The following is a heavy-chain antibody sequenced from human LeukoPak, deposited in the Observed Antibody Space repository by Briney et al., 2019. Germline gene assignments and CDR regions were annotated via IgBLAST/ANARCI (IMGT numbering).Heavy chain of an antibody. CDR2: IYTSGST. J-gene: IGHJ4*02. Sequence: PSETLSLTCTVSGDSISSFHWIWLRQPAGKGLEWIGRIYTSGSTNYNPSLKSRVTMSVDTSKNQFSLKLSSVTAADTAVYYCASEAYYYDSSGYYKYWGQGTLVTVSS. D-gene: IGHD3-22*01. V-gene: IGHV4-4*07. CDR1: GDSISSFH. CDR3: ASEAYYYDSSGYYKY.